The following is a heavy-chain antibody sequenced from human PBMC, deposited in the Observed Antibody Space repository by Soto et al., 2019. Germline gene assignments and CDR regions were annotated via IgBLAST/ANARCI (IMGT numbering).Heavy chain of an antibody. CDR2: ISGSGGRT. J-gene: IGHJ4*02. CDR3: ARGLGQDLVRVADS. D-gene: IGHD6-13*01. CDR1: GFTFSSYT. V-gene: IGHV3-23*01. Sequence: PAGSLRLSCEASGFTFSSYTMSWIRQTPEKGLEWLSGISGSGGRTYDADSVKGRFTLSRDNSENMLYLQMSGLRVDDTAIYYCARGLGQDLVRVADSWGQGTLVTVSS.